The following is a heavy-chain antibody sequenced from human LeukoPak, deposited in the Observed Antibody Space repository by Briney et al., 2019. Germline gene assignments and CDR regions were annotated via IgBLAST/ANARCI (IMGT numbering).Heavy chain of an antibody. Sequence: SETLSLTCTVSGGSISSGDYYWSWIRQPPGKGLEWIGYIYYSGSTYYNPSLKSRVTISVDTSKNQFSLKLSSVTAADTAVYYCAREATTVTGNWFDPWGQGTLVTVSS. V-gene: IGHV4-30-4*02. CDR2: IYYSGST. J-gene: IGHJ5*02. CDR3: AREATTVTGNWFDP. D-gene: IGHD4-11*01. CDR1: GGSISSGDYY.